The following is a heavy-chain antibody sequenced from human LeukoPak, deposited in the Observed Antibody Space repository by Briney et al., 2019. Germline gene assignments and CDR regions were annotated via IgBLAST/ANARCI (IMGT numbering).Heavy chain of an antibody. CDR2: IYHTGST. CDR1: GASISSDSNY. J-gene: IGHJ5*01. CDR3: ARDISVSWFYS. D-gene: IGHD3-3*02. Sequence: PSETLSLTCTVSGASISSDSNYWAWVRQPPGKGLQWIGSIYHTGSTFYNPSLMSRVSISIDSSKNQFSLKLSSVTVAETALYYCARDISVSWFYSWGQGTLVSVSS. V-gene: IGHV4-39*07.